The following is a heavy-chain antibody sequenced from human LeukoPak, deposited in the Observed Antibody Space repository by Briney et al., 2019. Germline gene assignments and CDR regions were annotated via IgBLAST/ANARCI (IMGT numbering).Heavy chain of an antibody. CDR1: GGSISSYY. V-gene: IGHV4-59*01. Sequence: PSETLSLTCTVSGGSISSYYWSWIRQPPGKGLEWIGYIYYSGSTNYNPSLKSRVTISVDTSKNQFSLKLSSVTAADTAVYYCAREGGSSWYGKFDPWGQGTLVTVSS. J-gene: IGHJ5*02. D-gene: IGHD6-13*01. CDR3: AREGGSSWYGKFDP. CDR2: IYYSGST.